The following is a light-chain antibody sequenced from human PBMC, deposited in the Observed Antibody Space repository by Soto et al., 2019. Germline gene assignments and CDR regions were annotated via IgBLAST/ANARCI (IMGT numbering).Light chain of an antibody. CDR1: DSDIGGYDH. Sequence: QSALTQPASGSAFPGQSSAISYTRTDSDIGGYDHVSWYQQHPGKAPKLLIYDVTNRPSGVSSRFSGSKAGRTASLTISGLQTEDEADYYCSSHTSSTALVFGTGTKVTVL. CDR3: SSHTSSTALV. V-gene: IGLV2-14*03. CDR2: DVT. J-gene: IGLJ1*01.